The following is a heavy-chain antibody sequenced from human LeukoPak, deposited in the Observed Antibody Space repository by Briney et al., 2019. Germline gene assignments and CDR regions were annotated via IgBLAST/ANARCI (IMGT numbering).Heavy chain of an antibody. CDR1: GFTFSNAW. J-gene: IGHJ4*02. CDR2: IKSKIGGGTT. CDR3: TTLDD. Sequence: PGGSLRLSCEASGFTFSNAWMSWVRQAPGKGLEWLGRIKSKIGGGTTDYAVPVKGRFTISSDDSKNTLYLQMNSLKTEDTAVYYCTTLDDWGQGTLVTVSS. V-gene: IGHV3-15*01.